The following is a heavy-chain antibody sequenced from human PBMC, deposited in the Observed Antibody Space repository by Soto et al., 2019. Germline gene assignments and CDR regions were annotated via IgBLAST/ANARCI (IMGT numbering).Heavy chain of an antibody. CDR2: VAYNGET. V-gene: IGHV4-39*01. D-gene: IGHD1-26*01. CDR3: ARRFPYSSNWDFDY. J-gene: IGHJ4*02. CDR1: GASISKINYY. Sequence: QLQLQESGPGRLRPSETLSLNCSVSGASISKINYYWGWLRQSPGKGLDWIGTVAYNGETYNHPSIKSRATISIHTSRTQFSLRLDSISAADTAVYYCARRFPYSSNWDFDYWGRGALVTVSS.